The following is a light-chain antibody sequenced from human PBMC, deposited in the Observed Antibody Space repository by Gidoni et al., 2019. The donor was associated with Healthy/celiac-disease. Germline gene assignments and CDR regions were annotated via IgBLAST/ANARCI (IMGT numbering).Light chain of an antibody. CDR1: SSDVGGYNY. J-gene: IGLJ3*02. Sequence: QSALTQPAPVSGSSGQSITISCTGTSSDVGGYNYVSWYQQHPGKAPKLMIYDVSKRPSGVSNRFSGSKSGNTASLTISGLQAEDEADYYCSSYTSSSTLGVFGGGTKLTVL. V-gene: IGLV2-14*01. CDR2: DVS. CDR3: SSYTSSSTLGV.